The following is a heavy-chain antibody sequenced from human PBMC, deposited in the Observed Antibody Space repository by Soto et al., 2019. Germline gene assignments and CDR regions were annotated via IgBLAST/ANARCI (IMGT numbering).Heavy chain of an antibody. CDR1: EGKSIDLD. CDR2: IFSSGST. J-gene: IGHJ4*02. D-gene: IGHD5-12*01. CDR3: AREGSYSAYNFAHGIQLWSFDF. V-gene: IGHV4-4*07. Sequence: CVSWSVSEGKSIDLDGSWVRQNDGKGLEWIGRIFSSGSTSFNPSLESRVAMSVDTSKNHFSLNLSSVTAADMAVYYCAREGSYSAYNFAHGIQLWSFDFWGQGALVPVSS.